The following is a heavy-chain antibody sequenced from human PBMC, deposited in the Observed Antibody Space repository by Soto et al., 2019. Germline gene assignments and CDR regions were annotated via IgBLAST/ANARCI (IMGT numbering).Heavy chain of an antibody. CDR1: GFTFSSYG. Sequence: GGSLRLSCAASGFTFSSYGMHWVRQAPGKGLEWVAVISYDGSNKYYADSVKGRFTISRDNSKNMLYLQMNSLRAEDTAVYYCAKGYYGDAAFDYWGQGTLVTVSS. CDR2: ISYDGSNK. D-gene: IGHD4-17*01. CDR3: AKGYYGDAAFDY. J-gene: IGHJ4*02. V-gene: IGHV3-30*18.